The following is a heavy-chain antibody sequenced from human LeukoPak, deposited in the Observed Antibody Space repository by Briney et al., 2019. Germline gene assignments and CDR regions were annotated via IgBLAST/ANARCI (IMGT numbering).Heavy chain of an antibody. Sequence: GGSLRLSCAVSGFSFSSFGMIWVRQAPGKGLEWLASISGSGDFIYYADSAKGRFTISKDNTKNSVHLQLTSLRAEDTAVYYCARDSEAYCGGDCYFYFDYWGQGTRVTVSS. J-gene: IGHJ4*02. V-gene: IGHV3-21*01. CDR3: ARDSEAYCGGDCYFYFDY. CDR1: GFSFSSFG. CDR2: ISGSGDFI. D-gene: IGHD2-21*02.